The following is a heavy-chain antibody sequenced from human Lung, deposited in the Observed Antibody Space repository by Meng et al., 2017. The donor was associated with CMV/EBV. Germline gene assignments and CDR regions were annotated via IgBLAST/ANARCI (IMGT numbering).Heavy chain of an antibody. CDR1: GYTFTSYG. V-gene: IGHV1-18*04. CDR2: ISTYNGNT. J-gene: IGHJ4*02. CDR3: ARGIVIAVAGTGVDY. D-gene: IGHD6-19*01. Sequence: ASVXVSXKASGYTFTSYGISWVRQAPGQGLEWMGWISTYNGNTNYAQKFQGRVTMTTDTSTSTAYMELRSLRSDDTAVYYCARGIVIAVAGTGVDYLGQGXLVTVSS.